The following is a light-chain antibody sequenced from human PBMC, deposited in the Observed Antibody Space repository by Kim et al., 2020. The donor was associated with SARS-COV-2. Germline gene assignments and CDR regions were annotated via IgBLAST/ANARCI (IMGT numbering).Light chain of an antibody. CDR1: SLRRYY. CDR2: GKN. CDR3: NSRDSSGNHWV. Sequence: SSELTQDPAVSVALGQTVRITCQGDSLRRYYASWYQQKPGQAPLLVIYGKNNRPSGIPDRFSGSSSGNTASLTITGAQAEDDADYYCNSRDSSGNHWVFGGGTQLTVL. J-gene: IGLJ3*02. V-gene: IGLV3-19*01.